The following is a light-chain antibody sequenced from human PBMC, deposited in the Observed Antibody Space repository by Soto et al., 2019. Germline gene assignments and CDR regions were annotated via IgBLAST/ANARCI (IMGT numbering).Light chain of an antibody. V-gene: IGKV3-15*01. CDR2: ETS. CDR1: QSVSSN. CDR3: HQYNALWT. J-gene: IGKJ1*01. Sequence: EVVMTQSPGTLSVSPGERATLSCRASQSVSSNLAWYQQQPGQAPRLLIYETSTRATGIPARFSGSGSGTEFTLTISRLQSEDFAVYYCHQYNALWTFGQGTKVEIK.